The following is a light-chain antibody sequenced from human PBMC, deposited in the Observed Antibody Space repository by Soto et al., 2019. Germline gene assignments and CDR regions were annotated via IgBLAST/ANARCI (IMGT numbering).Light chain of an antibody. CDR1: QSVSNNY. CDR2: GAS. J-gene: IGKJ1*01. Sequence: EVGLTQSLGTVSLSPGERATLSCRASQSVSNNYLAWYQQKPGQAPRLLIYGASNRATGIPDRFSGSGSGTDFTLTISRLEPEDFAVYYCQQYGSSGTFGQGTKVDIK. CDR3: QQYGSSGT. V-gene: IGKV3-20*01.